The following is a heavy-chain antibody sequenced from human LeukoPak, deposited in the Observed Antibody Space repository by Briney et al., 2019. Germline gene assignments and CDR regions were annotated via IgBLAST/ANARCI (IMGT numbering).Heavy chain of an antibody. V-gene: IGHV3-30*02. Sequence: GGSLRLSCAASGFTFSSYGMHWVRQAPGKGLEWVAFIRYDGSNKYYADSVKGRFTISRDNAKNTLYLQMNSLRAEDTAVYYCARDRDGSFDYWGQGTLVTVSS. D-gene: IGHD2-15*01. CDR1: GFTFSSYG. CDR3: ARDRDGSFDY. J-gene: IGHJ4*02. CDR2: IRYDGSNK.